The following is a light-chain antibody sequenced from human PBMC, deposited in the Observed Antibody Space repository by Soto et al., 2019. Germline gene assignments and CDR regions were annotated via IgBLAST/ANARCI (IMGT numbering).Light chain of an antibody. V-gene: IGKV3-20*01. CDR3: QQYGNSPPFT. Sequence: DIVLTQSPGTLSLSPGERATLSCRASQSVASTYLAWYQQKPGQAPRLLIYGAASRATGIPDRFSGSWSGTDFTLTISRLEPEDFAVYYCQQYGNSPPFTFGPGTKVDIK. J-gene: IGKJ3*01. CDR1: QSVASTY. CDR2: GAA.